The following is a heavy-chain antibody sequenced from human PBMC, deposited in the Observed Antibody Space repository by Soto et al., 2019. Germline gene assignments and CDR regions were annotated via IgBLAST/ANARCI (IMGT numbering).Heavy chain of an antibody. CDR2: MNPNSGNT. J-gene: IGHJ6*03. CDR1: GYTFTSYD. Sequence: ASVKVSCKASGYTFTSYDINWVRQATGQGLEWMGWMNPNSGNTGYAQKFQGRVTMTRNTSISTAYMELSSLRSEDTAVYYCARGIYQLVLLLYTTYYYYYMDGWGKGTTVTVSS. D-gene: IGHD1-7*01. CDR3: ARGIYQLVLLLYTTYYYYYMDG. V-gene: IGHV1-8*01.